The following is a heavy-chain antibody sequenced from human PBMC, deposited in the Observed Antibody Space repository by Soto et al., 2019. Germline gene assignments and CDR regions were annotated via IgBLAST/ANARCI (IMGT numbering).Heavy chain of an antibody. CDR3: ARVGRYSRGYYHYYGMDV. CDR1: GDSVSSNSAA. CDR2: TYYRSKWYN. Sequence: PSQTLSLTCAISGDSVSSNSAAWNWIRQSPSRGLEWLGRTYYRSKWYNDYAVSVKSRITINPDTSKNQFSLQLNSVTPEDTAVYYCARVGRYSRGYYHYYGMDVWGQGTTVTVSS. V-gene: IGHV6-1*01. D-gene: IGHD6-13*01. J-gene: IGHJ6*02.